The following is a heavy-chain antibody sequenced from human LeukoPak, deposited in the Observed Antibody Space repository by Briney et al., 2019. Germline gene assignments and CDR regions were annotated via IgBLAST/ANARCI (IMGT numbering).Heavy chain of an antibody. V-gene: IGHV3-30*18. CDR3: AKEPTSYSSGWYFHH. CDR1: GFIFSNYG. CDR2: ISHDGGTE. Sequence: PGGSLRLSCAASGFIFSNYGMHWVRQAPGKGLEWVAVISHDGGTEFYADSVEGRFTISRDNSKNTLDLQMFSLRAEDTAVYYCAKEPTSYSSGWYFHHWGQGTLVTVSS. D-gene: IGHD6-25*01. J-gene: IGHJ1*01.